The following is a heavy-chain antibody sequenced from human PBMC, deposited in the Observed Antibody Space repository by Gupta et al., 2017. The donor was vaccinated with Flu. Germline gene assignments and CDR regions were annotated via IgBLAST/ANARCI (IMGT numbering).Heavy chain of an antibody. CDR1: GLTFSSSA. J-gene: IGHJ4*02. CDR3: AKDADAWGFFDF. Sequence: EVQLLESGGGLVQPGGSLRLSCAASGLTFSSSAMTWVRQAPGKGLEWVSTISYSGSSTYYADSVKGRFTISRDNSKNTLYLQMNSLRAEDTAVYYCAKDADAWGFFDFWGQGTLVTVSS. CDR2: ISYSGSST. D-gene: IGHD3-16*01. V-gene: IGHV3-23*01.